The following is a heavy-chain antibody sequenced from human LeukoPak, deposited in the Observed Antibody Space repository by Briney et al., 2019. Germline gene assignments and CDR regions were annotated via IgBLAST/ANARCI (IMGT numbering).Heavy chain of an antibody. Sequence: GGSLRLSCAASGFTFDDYAMHWVRQAPGKGLEWVSYISSSGSTIYYADSVKGRFTISRDNAKNSLYLQMNSLRAEDTAVYYCAELGITMIGGVWGKGTTVTISS. CDR1: GFTFDDYA. V-gene: IGHV3-48*03. CDR2: ISSSGSTI. D-gene: IGHD3-10*02. CDR3: AELGITMIGGV. J-gene: IGHJ6*04.